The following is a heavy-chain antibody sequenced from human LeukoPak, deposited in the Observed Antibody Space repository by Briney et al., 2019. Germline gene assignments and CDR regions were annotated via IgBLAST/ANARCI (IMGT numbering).Heavy chain of an antibody. V-gene: IGHV1-69*13. D-gene: IGHD3-22*01. CDR2: IIPIFGTA. CDR3: ARAGLKSYYYDSSGSGPGDY. CDR1: GGTFSSYA. Sequence: SVKVSCKASGGTFSSYAISWVRQAPGQGLEWMGGIIPIFGTANYAQKFQGRVTITADESTSTAYMELSSLRSEDTAVYYCARAGLKSYYYDSSGSGPGDYWGQGTLVTVSS. J-gene: IGHJ4*02.